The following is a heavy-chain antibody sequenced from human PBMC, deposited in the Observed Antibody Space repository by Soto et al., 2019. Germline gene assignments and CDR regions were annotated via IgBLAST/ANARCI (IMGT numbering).Heavy chain of an antibody. CDR2: IWYDGSNK. CDR3: ARDNAYGDYFFDY. J-gene: IGHJ4*02. V-gene: IGHV3-33*01. D-gene: IGHD4-17*01. CDR1: GFTFSSYG. Sequence: GGSLRLSCAASGFTFSSYGMHWVRQAPGKGLEWVAVIWYDGSNKYYADSVKGRFTISRDNSKNTLYLQMNSLRAEDTAVYYCARDNAYGDYFFDYWGQGTLVTVSS.